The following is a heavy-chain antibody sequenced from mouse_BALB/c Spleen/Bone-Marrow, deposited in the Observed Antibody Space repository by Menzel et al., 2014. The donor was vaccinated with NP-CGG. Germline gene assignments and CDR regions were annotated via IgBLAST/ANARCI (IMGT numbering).Heavy chain of an antibody. J-gene: IGHJ2*01. CDR3: ARSYYGYDRGYYFDY. CDR2: IWAGGST. V-gene: IGHV2-9*02. Sequence: VQLVESGPDLVAPSQSLSITCTVSGFSLTSFGIHWVRQPPGKGLEWLGVIWAGGSTNYNSALMSRLSISKDNSKSQVFLKMNSLQTDDTAMYYCARSYYGYDRGYYFDYWSEGTTPTVSS. D-gene: IGHD2-2*01. CDR1: GFSLTSFG.